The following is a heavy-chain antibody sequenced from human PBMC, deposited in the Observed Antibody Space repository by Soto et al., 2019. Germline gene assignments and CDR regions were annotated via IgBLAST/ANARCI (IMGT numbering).Heavy chain of an antibody. D-gene: IGHD2-2*01. Sequence: EVQLVESGGGLVQPGGSLRLSCAASGFSFSLYSMNWVRQAPGKGLEWVSYITRTSNVYYAGSVQGRFTISRDNVKNWLFLQMNRLGAEDTAMYYCGRGGSGYSSNLGPWGQGTLVTVSS. CDR3: GRGGSGYSSNLGP. CDR1: GFSFSLYS. CDR2: ITRTSNV. J-gene: IGHJ5*02. V-gene: IGHV3-48*04.